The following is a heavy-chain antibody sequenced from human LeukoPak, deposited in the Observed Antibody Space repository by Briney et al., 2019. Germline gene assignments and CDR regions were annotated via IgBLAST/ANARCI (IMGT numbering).Heavy chain of an antibody. J-gene: IGHJ4*02. Sequence: SQTLSLTCAISGDSVSNNSAAWNWVRQSPSRGLELLGRTYYRSKWYNDYSVSVESRITINPDTSKNQFSLQVNSVTPEDTAVYYCARAPTPIIAVAGSFDYWGQGTLVTVSS. V-gene: IGHV6-1*01. CDR3: ARAPTPIIAVAGSFDY. CDR2: TYYRSKWYN. D-gene: IGHD6-19*01. CDR1: GDSVSNNSAA.